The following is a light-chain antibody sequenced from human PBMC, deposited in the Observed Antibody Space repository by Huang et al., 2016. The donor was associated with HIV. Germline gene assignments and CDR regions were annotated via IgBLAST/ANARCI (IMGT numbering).Light chain of an antibody. Sequence: DIVMTQTPLSLSVTPGQPASISCKSSQSLLHSDGKTYLYWYLQKVGQSPQLLIYEGCNLVSGVADRFSGVGSETDFTLKISRMEAEDVGVYYCMQSIQLPLTFGGGTKVEIK. CDR2: EGC. V-gene: IGKV2D-29*02. CDR3: MQSIQLPLT. J-gene: IGKJ4*01. CDR1: QSLLHSDGKTY.